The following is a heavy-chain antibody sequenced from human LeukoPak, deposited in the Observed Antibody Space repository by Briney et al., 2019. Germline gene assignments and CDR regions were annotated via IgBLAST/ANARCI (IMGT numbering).Heavy chain of an antibody. CDR1: GGSIINNNYYY. CDR2: IYYGGGT. D-gene: IGHD1-1*01. J-gene: IGHJ4*02. CDR3: ARVYNWNQHFDY. Sequence: PSETLSLTCTVSGGSIINNNYYYWGWVRQPPGKGLEWIGSIYYGGGTYYNPSLKSRVTISVDTSKNQFSLKLSSVTATDTAVYYCARVYNWNQHFDYWGQGSLVTVSS. V-gene: IGHV4-39*01.